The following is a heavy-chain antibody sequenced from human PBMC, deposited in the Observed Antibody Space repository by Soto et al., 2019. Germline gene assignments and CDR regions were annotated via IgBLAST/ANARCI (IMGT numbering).Heavy chain of an antibody. Sequence: ASVKVSCKASGYTFTGYYMHWVRQAPGQGLEWMGWINPNSGGTNYAQKFQGRVTMTRDTSISTAYMELSRLRSDDTAVYYCARDWGMSPPGEFDHWGPGTLVPVSS. J-gene: IGHJ5*02. V-gene: IGHV1-2*02. D-gene: IGHD2-8*01. CDR1: GYTFTGYY. CDR3: ARDWGMSPPGEFDH. CDR2: INPNSGGT.